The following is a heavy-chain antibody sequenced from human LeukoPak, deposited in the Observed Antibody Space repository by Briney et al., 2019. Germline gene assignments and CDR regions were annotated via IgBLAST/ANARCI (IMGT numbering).Heavy chain of an antibody. J-gene: IGHJ6*04. Sequence: SETLSLTCTVSGGSVSSSGYYWSWIRQPPGKGLEWIAYIYYSGSTNYSPSLKGRVTISVDTSKNQFSLKMRSVTAADTAVYYCARDPYGMDVWGKGTTVAVSS. V-gene: IGHV4-61*08. CDR2: IYYSGST. CDR1: GGSVSSSGYY. CDR3: ARDPYGMDV.